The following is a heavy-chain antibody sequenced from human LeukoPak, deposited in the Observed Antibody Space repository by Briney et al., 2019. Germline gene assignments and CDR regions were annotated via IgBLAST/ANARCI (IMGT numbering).Heavy chain of an antibody. Sequence: SETLSLTCAVYGGSFSGYYWSWIRQPPGKGLEWIGEINHSGSTNYNPSLKSRVTISVDTSKNQFSLKLSSVTAADTAVYYCARGVVGGSYPYYFDYWGQGTLVTVSS. CDR2: INHSGST. CDR1: GGSFSGYY. CDR3: ARGVVGGSYPYYFDY. J-gene: IGHJ4*02. D-gene: IGHD1-26*01. V-gene: IGHV4-34*01.